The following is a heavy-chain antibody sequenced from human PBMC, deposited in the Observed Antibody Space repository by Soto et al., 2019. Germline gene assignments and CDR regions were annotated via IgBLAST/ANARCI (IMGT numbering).Heavy chain of an antibody. V-gene: IGHV3-30-3*01. CDR3: ARGSLTRSSSGLFDY. Sequence: QVQLVESGGGVVQPGRSLRLSCAASGFTFSSYAMHWVRQAPGKGLEWVAVISYDGSNKYYADSVKGRFTISRDNSKNTLYLQMNSLRAEDTAVYYCARGSLTRSSSGLFDYWGQGTLVTVSS. J-gene: IGHJ4*02. CDR1: GFTFSSYA. D-gene: IGHD6-6*01. CDR2: ISYDGSNK.